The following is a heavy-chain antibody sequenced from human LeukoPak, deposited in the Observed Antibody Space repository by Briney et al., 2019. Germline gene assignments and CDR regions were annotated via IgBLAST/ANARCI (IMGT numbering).Heavy chain of an antibody. CDR2: ISFDGSNK. CDR1: GFTFSNS. CDR3: AKDGPEYYYDSSGYYFDY. Sequence: GGSLRLSCAASGFTFSNSQAPGKGLEWVAVISFDGSNKYYADSVKGRFTISRDNSKNSLYLHMNSLRAEDTALYYCAKDGPEYYYDSSGYYFDYWGQGTLVTVSS. V-gene: IGHV3-30*18. J-gene: IGHJ4*02. D-gene: IGHD3-22*01.